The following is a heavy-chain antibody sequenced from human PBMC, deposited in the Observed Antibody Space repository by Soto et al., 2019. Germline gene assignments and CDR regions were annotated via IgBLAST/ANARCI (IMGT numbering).Heavy chain of an antibody. CDR2: ISGTGGST. Sequence: PGGSLRLSCAASGFTFSTYAMSWVRQAPGKGLEWVSGISGTGGSTYYADSVKGRFTISRDNPKNTLYLQMNSLRAEDTAVYYCAKLFGSRHIDYWGQGTLVTVSS. CDR1: GFTFSTYA. D-gene: IGHD3-10*01. J-gene: IGHJ4*02. CDR3: AKLFGSRHIDY. V-gene: IGHV3-23*01.